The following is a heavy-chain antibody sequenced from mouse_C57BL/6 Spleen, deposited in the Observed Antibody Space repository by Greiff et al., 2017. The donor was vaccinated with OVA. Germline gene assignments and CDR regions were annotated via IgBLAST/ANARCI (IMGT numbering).Heavy chain of an antibody. V-gene: IGHV1-15*01. CDR2: IDPEPGGT. CDR1: GYTFTDYE. J-gene: IGHJ3*01. CDR3: TSLCDEGWFAY. D-gene: IGHD6-2*01. Sequence: QVQLKESGAELVRPGASVTLSCKASGYTFTDYEMNWVKQTPVHGLEWIGAIDPEPGGTAYNQKFKGKAILTADKSSNTAYMELSRLTSEDSAVKCCTSLCDEGWFAYWGQGTLVTVAA.